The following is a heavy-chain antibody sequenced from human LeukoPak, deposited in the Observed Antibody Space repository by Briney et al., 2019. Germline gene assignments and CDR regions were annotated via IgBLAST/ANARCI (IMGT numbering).Heavy chain of an antibody. CDR3: ARDSVLYYYGSGNYFDY. Sequence: ASVTVSCKASGYTFTSYGISWVRQAPGQGLEWMGWISAYNGNTNYAQKLQGRVTMTADTSTSTAYMELRSLRSDDTAVYYCARDSVLYYYGSGNYFDYWGQGTLVTVSS. D-gene: IGHD3-10*01. V-gene: IGHV1-18*01. CDR1: GYTFTSYG. J-gene: IGHJ4*02. CDR2: ISAYNGNT.